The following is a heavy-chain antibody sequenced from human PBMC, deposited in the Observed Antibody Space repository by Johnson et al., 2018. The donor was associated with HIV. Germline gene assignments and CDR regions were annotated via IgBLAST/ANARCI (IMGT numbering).Heavy chain of an antibody. V-gene: IGHV3-30*04. Sequence: QVQLVESGGGVVQPGRSLRLSCAASGFTFSSYAMHWVRQAPGKGLEWVAVISYDGSNKYYADSVKGRFTISRDNSKNTLYLQMNSLRAEDTALYYCARGVLLWFRELSSLNDAFDIWGQGTMVTVSS. CDR1: GFTFSSYA. CDR3: ARGVLLWFRELSSLNDAFDI. D-gene: IGHD3-10*01. CDR2: ISYDGSNK. J-gene: IGHJ3*02.